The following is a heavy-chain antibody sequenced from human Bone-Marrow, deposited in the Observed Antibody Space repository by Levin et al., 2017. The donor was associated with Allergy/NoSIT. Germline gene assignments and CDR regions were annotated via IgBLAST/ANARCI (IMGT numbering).Heavy chain of an antibody. Sequence: GASVKVSCKASGYTFSDYYIHWVRQAPGQGLEWMGWINCNSGDTIYAQKFQGRVTLTRDTSISTTYMELNRLTSDDTAVYYCARWGPGQALYGNFEYWGQGTPVTVSS. J-gene: IGHJ4*02. CDR1: GYTFSDYY. D-gene: IGHD2-15*01. CDR2: INCNSGDT. CDR3: ARWGPGQALYGNFEY. V-gene: IGHV1-2*02.